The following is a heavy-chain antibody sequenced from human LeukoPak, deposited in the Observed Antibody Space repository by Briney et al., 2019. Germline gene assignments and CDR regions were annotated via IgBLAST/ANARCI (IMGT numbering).Heavy chain of an antibody. J-gene: IGHJ4*02. CDR3: ARLKVAARPDY. V-gene: IGHV4-59*08. D-gene: IGHD6-6*01. CDR2: IYYSGST. CDR1: GGSISSYY. Sequence: SETLSLTCTVSGGSISSYYWSWIRQPPGKGLEWIGYIYYSGSTNYNPSLKSRVTISVDTSKNQFSLKLSSVTAADTAVYYCARLKVAARPDYWGQGTLVTVSS.